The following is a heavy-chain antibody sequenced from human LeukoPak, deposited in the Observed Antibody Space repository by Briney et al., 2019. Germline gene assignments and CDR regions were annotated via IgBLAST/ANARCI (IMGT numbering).Heavy chain of an antibody. CDR2: ISYDGSNK. Sequence: GRSLRLSCAASGFTFSSYGMHWVRQAPGKGLEWVAVISYDGSNKYYADSVKGRFTISRDNSKNTLYLQMNSLRAEDTAVYYCAKVDFRYFDWLPNDYWGQGTLVTVSS. J-gene: IGHJ4*02. CDR1: GFTFSSYG. V-gene: IGHV3-30*18. CDR3: AKVDFRYFDWLPNDY. D-gene: IGHD3-9*01.